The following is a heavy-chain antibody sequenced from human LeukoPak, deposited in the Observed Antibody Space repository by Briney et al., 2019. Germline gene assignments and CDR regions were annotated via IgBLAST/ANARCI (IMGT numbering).Heavy chain of an antibody. D-gene: IGHD3-3*01. CDR3: ARHGTIFGVVTLTPYFDY. CDR1: GGSFSGYY. J-gene: IGHJ4*02. CDR2: INHSGST. V-gene: IGHV4-34*01. Sequence: SETLSLTCAVYGGSFSGYYWSWIRQPPGKGLEWIGEINHSGSTNYNPSLKSRVTISVGTSKNQFSLKLSSVTAADTAVYYCARHGTIFGVVTLTPYFDYWGQGTLVTVSS.